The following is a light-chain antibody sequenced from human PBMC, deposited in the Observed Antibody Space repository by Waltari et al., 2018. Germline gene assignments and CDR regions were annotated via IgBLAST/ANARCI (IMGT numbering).Light chain of an antibody. V-gene: IGKV2-29*02. CDR2: RVS. CDR1: QSLLHSDGNTF. Sequence: IVMTPTPLSLPVTPGASASLSCRSSQSLLHSDGNTFLYWYLQKPGQPPRLLIYRVSNRFSGVPDRFSGSGSGTDFTLKISRVKAEDVGIYYCMQALQTPFTFGPGTKLDI. CDR3: MQALQTPFT. J-gene: IGKJ3*01.